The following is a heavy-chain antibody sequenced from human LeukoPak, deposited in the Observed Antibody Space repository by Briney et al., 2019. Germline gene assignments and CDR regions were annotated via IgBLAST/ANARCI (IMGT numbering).Heavy chain of an antibody. Sequence: PGGSLRLSCAASGFTVSSNYMSWVRQAPGKGLEWVSAISGSGGSTYYADSVKGRFTISRDNSKNTLYLQMNSLRAEDTAVYYCAKDSLTVFDYWGQGTLVTVSS. CDR1: GFTVSSNY. CDR3: AKDSLTVFDY. CDR2: ISGSGGST. V-gene: IGHV3-23*01. D-gene: IGHD3-9*01. J-gene: IGHJ4*02.